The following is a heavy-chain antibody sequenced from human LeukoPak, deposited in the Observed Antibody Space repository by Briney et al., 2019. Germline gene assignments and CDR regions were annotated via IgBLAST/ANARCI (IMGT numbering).Heavy chain of an antibody. Sequence: PGGSLRLSCAASGFTFSSYAMHWVRQAPGKGLEWVAVISYDGSNKYYADSVKGRFTISRDNSKNTLYLQMNSLRAEDTAVYYCATVNQYGGNSIDYWGQGTLVTVSS. J-gene: IGHJ4*02. V-gene: IGHV3-30-3*01. D-gene: IGHD4-23*01. CDR2: ISYDGSNK. CDR3: ATVNQYGGNSIDY. CDR1: GFTFSSYA.